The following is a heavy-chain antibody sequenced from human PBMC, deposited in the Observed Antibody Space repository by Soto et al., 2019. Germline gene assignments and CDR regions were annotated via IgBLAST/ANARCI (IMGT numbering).Heavy chain of an antibody. Sequence: GGSLRLSCAASGFTCSNAWMSWVRQAPGKGLEWVGRIKSKANGGTTDYAAPVKGRFTISRDNSRNTPYLQVNSLRAEDTAVYYCAKDQTDVTLFDYWGQGTLVTVSS. V-gene: IGHV3-15*03. CDR1: GFTCSNAW. D-gene: IGHD2-21*02. J-gene: IGHJ4*02. CDR2: IKSKANGGTT. CDR3: AKDQTDVTLFDY.